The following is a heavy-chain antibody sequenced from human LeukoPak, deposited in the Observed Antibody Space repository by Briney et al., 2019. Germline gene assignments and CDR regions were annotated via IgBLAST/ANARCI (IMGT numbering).Heavy chain of an antibody. CDR1: GFTFSSYW. J-gene: IGHJ4*02. V-gene: IGHV3-74*01. D-gene: IGHD2-2*01. CDR3: ARDGKVPAYYFDY. Sequence: GGSLRLSFAASGFTFSSYWMHWVRQAPGKGLVWVSRINSDGIAIYADSVKGRFTISRDNAKNTLYLQMNSLRAEDTALYYCARDGKVPAYYFDYWGQGTLVTVSS. CDR2: INSDGIA.